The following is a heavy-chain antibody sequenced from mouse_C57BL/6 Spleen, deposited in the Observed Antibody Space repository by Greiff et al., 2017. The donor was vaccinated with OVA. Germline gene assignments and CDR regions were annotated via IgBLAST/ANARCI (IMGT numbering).Heavy chain of an antibody. V-gene: IGHV1-80*01. J-gene: IGHJ4*01. CDR3: ARGASYYSKYYYAMDY. D-gene: IGHD2-5*01. Sequence: VKLMESGAELVKPGASVKISCKASGYAFSSYWMNWVKQRPGKGLEWIGQIYPGDGDTNYNGKFKGKATLTADKSSSTAYMQLSSLTSEDSAVYFCARGASYYSKYYYAMDYWGQGTSVTVSS. CDR1: GYAFSSYW. CDR2: IYPGDGDT.